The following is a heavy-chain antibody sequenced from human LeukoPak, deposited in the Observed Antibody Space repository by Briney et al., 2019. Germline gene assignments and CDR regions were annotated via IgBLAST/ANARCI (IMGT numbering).Heavy chain of an antibody. CDR2: IWYDGSNK. D-gene: IGHD2-15*01. J-gene: IGHJ4*02. CDR1: GFTFSSYG. CDR3: AREGKQTIRGYYFDY. V-gene: IGHV3-33*01. Sequence: HTGGSLRLSCAASGFTFSSYGMHWVRQAPGKGLEWVAVIWYDGSNKYYADSVKGRFTISRDNSKNTLYLQMNSLRAEDTAVYYCAREGKQTIRGYYFDYWGQGTLVTVSS.